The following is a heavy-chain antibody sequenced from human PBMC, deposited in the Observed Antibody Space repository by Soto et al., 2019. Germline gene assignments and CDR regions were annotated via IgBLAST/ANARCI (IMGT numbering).Heavy chain of an antibody. V-gene: IGHV1-24*01. J-gene: IGHJ4*02. CDR3: APTAVTSTGTLDY. CDR1: GYTLSELS. Sequence: QVQVVQSGAEVKKPGASVKVSCKVSGYTLSELSMHWVRQAPGKGLEWMGGFDFEDGETIYAQKFQGRLTISEDTSRDTAYMELSGLRSEDTAVYYCAPTAVTSTGTLDYWGQGTLVAVSS. D-gene: IGHD6-19*01. CDR2: FDFEDGET.